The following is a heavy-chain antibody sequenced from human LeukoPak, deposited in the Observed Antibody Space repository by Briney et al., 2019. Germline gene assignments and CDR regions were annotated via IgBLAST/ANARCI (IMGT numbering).Heavy chain of an antibody. CDR1: GYSISSGYY. CDR2: IYYSGST. V-gene: IGHV4-38-2*01. D-gene: IGHD6-19*01. J-gene: IGHJ4*02. Sequence: SETLSLTCAVSGYSISSGYYWGWIRQPPGKGLEWIGSIYYSGSTYYNPSLKSRVTISVDTSKNQFSLKLSSVTAADTAVYYCARHSPTYSSGWYVFDYWGQGNLVTVSS. CDR3: ARHSPTYSSGWYVFDY.